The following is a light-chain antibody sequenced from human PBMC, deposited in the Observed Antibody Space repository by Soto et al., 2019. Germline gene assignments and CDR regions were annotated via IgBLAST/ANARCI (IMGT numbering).Light chain of an antibody. J-gene: IGKJ5*01. V-gene: IGKV3-11*01. CDR3: QQRSNWIT. CDR1: QSVGSS. Sequence: EIVLTQSPATLSLSPGDSATLSCRASQSVGSSLAWYQQKPGQAPRLLIYDASTRATGVPARFRGTGSGTDFTLTVSSLEPEDFAVYYCQQRSNWITFVQGTRLDIE. CDR2: DAS.